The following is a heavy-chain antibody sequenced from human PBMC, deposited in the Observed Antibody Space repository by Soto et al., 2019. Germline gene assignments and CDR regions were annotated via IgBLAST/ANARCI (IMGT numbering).Heavy chain of an antibody. D-gene: IGHD1-26*01. CDR1: GYSISTAYY. CDR3: ARVNSGRYFTDLHLDY. Sequence: PSETLSLTCAVSGYSISTAYYWGWIRQPPGKGLEWIGSMYESGSTHCNPSLKSRVTISVDTSKNQFSLKLSSVTAADTAVYYCARVNSGRYFTDLHLDYWGQGALVTVSS. CDR2: MYESGST. V-gene: IGHV4-38-2*01. J-gene: IGHJ4*02.